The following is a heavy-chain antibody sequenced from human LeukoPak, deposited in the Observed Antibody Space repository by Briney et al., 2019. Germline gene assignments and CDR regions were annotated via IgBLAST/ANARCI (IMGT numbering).Heavy chain of an antibody. CDR1: GGSISIHY. CDR2: IYYSGST. D-gene: IGHD3-22*01. J-gene: IGHJ3*02. Sequence: SDTLSLTCTVSGGSISIHYWIWIRQPPGKGREWIGYIYYSGSTNYNPSLKSRVTISVDTSKNQFSLKLSSVTAADTAVYYCARDRGEYYDSSGYYFGSAFDIWGQGTMVTVSS. V-gene: IGHV4-59*11. CDR3: ARDRGEYYDSSGYYFGSAFDI.